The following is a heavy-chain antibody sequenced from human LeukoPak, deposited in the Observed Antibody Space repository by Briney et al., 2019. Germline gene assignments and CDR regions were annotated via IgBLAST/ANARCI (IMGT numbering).Heavy chain of an antibody. Sequence: SETLPLTCTVSGGSISSGGYYWSWIRQHPGKGLEWIGYIYYSGSTYYNPSLKSRVTISVDTSKNQFSLELSSVTAADTAVYYCARASPSGGRLGGFDPWGLGTLVTVSS. CDR3: ARASPSGGRLGGFDP. V-gene: IGHV4-31*03. CDR2: IYYSGST. CDR1: GGSISSGGYY. D-gene: IGHD2-15*01. J-gene: IGHJ5*02.